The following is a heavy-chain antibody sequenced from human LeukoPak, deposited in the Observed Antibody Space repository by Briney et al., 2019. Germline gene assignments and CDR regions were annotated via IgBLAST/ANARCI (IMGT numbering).Heavy chain of an antibody. CDR2: ISAYNGNT. Sequence: ASVKVSCKASGYTFTSYGISWVRQAPGQGLEWMGWISAYNGNTNYAQKLQGRVTMTTDTSTSTAYMELRSLRSDDTAVYYCARDYPFRYGSGSYPTFDYWGQGTLVTVSS. CDR1: GYTFTSYG. CDR3: ARDYPFRYGSGSYPTFDY. J-gene: IGHJ4*02. D-gene: IGHD3-10*01. V-gene: IGHV1-18*01.